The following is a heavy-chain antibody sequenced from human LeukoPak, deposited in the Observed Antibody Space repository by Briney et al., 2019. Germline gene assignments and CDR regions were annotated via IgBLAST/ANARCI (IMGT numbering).Heavy chain of an antibody. CDR1: GYTLSTHA. CDR2: IILFFGRP. D-gene: IGHD3-16*02. Sequence: SVKVSXKASGYTLSTHAITWVRQAPGQGLEWMGGIILFFGRPNYAQKFQGRVTITADESASTAYMELSDLTSDDTAIYYCARGVVHGYYYYMDVWGKGTTVTVSS. J-gene: IGHJ6*03. CDR3: ARGVVHGYYYYMDV. V-gene: IGHV1-69*13.